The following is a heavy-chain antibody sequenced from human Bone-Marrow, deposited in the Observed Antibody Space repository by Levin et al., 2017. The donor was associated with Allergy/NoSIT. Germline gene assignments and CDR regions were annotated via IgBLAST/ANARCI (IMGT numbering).Heavy chain of an antibody. CDR3: ASSSSADCSSTSCYGYFDY. V-gene: IGHV3-7*01. Sequence: GESLKISCAASEFTFSSYWMSWVRQAPGKGLEWVANIKQDGSEKYYVDSVKGRFTISRDNAKNSLYLQMNSLRAEDTAVYYCASSSSADCSSTSCYGYFDYWGQGTLVTVSS. CDR1: EFTFSSYW. D-gene: IGHD2-2*01. J-gene: IGHJ4*02. CDR2: IKQDGSEK.